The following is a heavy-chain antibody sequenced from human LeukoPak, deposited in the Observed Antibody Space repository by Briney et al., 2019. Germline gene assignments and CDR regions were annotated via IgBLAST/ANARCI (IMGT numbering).Heavy chain of an antibody. CDR2: IYYSGST. D-gene: IGHD6-13*01. CDR3: ARLVSAAGPYYYGMDV. J-gene: IGHJ6*02. V-gene: IGHV4-59*08. CDR1: GGSISSYY. Sequence: NPSETLSLTCTVSGGSISSYYWSWIRQPPGKGLEWIGYIYYSGSTNYNPSLKSRVTISVDTSKNQFSLKLSSVTAADTAVYYCARLVSAAGPYYYGMDVWGQGTTVTVSS.